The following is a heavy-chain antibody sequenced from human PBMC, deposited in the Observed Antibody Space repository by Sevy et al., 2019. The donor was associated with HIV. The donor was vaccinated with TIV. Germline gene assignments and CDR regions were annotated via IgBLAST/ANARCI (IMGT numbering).Heavy chain of an antibody. CDR2: INPNSGGT. D-gene: IGHD3-22*01. J-gene: IGHJ6*02. CDR3: ARMLGGYYDSSGYYGGYYYYGMDV. Sequence: ASVKVSCKASGYTFTGYYMHWVRQAPGQGLEWMGRINPNSGGTNYAQKFQGRVTMTRDTSISTAYMELSRLRSDDTAVYDCARMLGGYYDSSGYYGGYYYYGMDVWGQGTTVTVSS. CDR1: GYTFTGYY. V-gene: IGHV1-2*06.